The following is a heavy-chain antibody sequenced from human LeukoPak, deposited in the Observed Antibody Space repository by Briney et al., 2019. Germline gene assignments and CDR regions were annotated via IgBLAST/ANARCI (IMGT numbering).Heavy chain of an antibody. CDR2: IWYDGSNK. Sequence: PGGSLRLSCAASGFTFSYYAMHWVRQAPGKGLEWVAVIWYDGSNKYYADSVKGRFTISRDSSKNTLYLQMNSLRAEDTAVYYCARASDYGPNYFDYWGQGTLVTVSS. CDR3: ARASDYGPNYFDY. CDR1: GFTFSYYA. V-gene: IGHV3-33*01. D-gene: IGHD4/OR15-4a*01. J-gene: IGHJ4*02.